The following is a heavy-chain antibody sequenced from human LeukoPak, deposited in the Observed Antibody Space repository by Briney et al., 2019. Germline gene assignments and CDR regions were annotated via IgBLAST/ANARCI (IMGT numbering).Heavy chain of an antibody. CDR3: ASKRGYSYGLDY. D-gene: IGHD5-18*01. CDR1: GGTFSSYA. J-gene: IGHJ4*02. Sequence: SVKVSCKASGGTFSSYAISWVRQAPGQGLEWMGGIIPIFGTASYAQKFQGRVTITADESTSTGHMELSSLRSEDTAVYYCASKRGYSYGLDYWGQGTLVTVSS. V-gene: IGHV1-69*01. CDR2: IIPIFGTA.